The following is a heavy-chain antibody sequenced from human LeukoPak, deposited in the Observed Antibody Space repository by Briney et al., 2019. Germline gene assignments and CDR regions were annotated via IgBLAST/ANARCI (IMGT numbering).Heavy chain of an antibody. CDR3: ARRTVAGAPFDY. V-gene: IGHV4-59*01. CDR2: IYYSGST. Sequence: SETLSLTCTVSGGSISSYYWSWLRQPPGKGLEWIGYIYYSGSTNYNPSLKSRVTISVDTSKNQFSLKLSSVTAAGTTVYYCARRTVAGAPFDYWGQGTLVTVSS. D-gene: IGHD6-19*01. CDR1: GGSISSYY. J-gene: IGHJ4*02.